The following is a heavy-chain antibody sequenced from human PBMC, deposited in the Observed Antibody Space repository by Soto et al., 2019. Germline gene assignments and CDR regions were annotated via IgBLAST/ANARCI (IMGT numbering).Heavy chain of an antibody. CDR3: ARGYVGFRGVIPDNWFDP. V-gene: IGHV3-13*01. D-gene: IGHD3-10*01. CDR1: GFTFSSYD. CDR2: IGTAGDT. Sequence: ESGGGLVQPGGSLRLSCAASGFTFSSYDMHWVRQATGKGLEWVSAIGTAGDTYYPGSVKGRFTISRENAKNSLYLQMNSLRAEDTAVYYCARGYVGFRGVIPDNWFDPWGQGTLVTVSS. J-gene: IGHJ5*02.